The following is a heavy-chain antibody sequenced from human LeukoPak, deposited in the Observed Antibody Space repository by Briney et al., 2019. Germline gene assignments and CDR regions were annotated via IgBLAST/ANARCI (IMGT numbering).Heavy chain of an antibody. D-gene: IGHD6-13*01. Sequence: SETLSLTCTVSGASISSNTYFWGWVRQPPGKGLEWIGYISDSGSICYNPSLKSRVTISVDTSKTQFSLRLSSVTAADTAVYYCARDHGSSNWYYYWGQGTLVTVAS. CDR2: ISDSGSI. CDR1: GASISSNTYF. CDR3: ARDHGSSNWYYY. J-gene: IGHJ4*02. V-gene: IGHV4-39*07.